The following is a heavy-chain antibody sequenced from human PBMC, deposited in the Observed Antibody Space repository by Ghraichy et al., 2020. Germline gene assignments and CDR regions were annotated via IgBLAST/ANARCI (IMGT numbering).Heavy chain of an antibody. CDR2: ISYGGSNK. Sequence: GGSLRLSCAASGFTFSSYGMHWVRQAPGKGLEWVAVISYGGSNKYYADSVKGRFTISRDNSKNTLYLQMNSLRAEDTAVYYCANLEVYWFDPWGQGTLVTVSS. V-gene: IGHV3-30*18. CDR3: ANLEVYWFDP. J-gene: IGHJ5*02. D-gene: IGHD2-8*01. CDR1: GFTFSSYG.